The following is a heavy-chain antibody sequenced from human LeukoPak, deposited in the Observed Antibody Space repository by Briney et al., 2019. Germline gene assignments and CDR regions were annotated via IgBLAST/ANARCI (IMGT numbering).Heavy chain of an antibody. V-gene: IGHV3-48*03. J-gene: IGHJ4*02. CDR3: AVGEQWLVDRVDY. D-gene: IGHD6-19*01. Sequence: GGSLRRSCAASGFTFSSYEMNWVRQAPGNGLEWVSYISSSGSTIYYADSVKGRFTISRDNAKNSLYLQMNSLRAEDTAVYYCAVGEQWLVDRVDYWGQGTLVTVSS. CDR2: ISSSGSTI. CDR1: GFTFSSYE.